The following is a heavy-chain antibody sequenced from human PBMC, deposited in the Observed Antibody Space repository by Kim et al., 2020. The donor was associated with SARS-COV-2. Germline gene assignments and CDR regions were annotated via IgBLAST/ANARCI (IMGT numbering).Heavy chain of an antibody. V-gene: IGHV7-4-1*02. Sequence: YAQGFTGRFVFSLDTSVSTAYLQISSLKAEDTAVYYCARGMLGSGRYMGYWGQGTLVTVSS. CDR3: ARGMLGSGRYMGY. J-gene: IGHJ4*02. D-gene: IGHD3-10*01.